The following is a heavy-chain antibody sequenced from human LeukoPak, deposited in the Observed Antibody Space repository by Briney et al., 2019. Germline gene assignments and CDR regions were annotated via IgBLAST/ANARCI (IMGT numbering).Heavy chain of an antibody. J-gene: IGHJ4*02. V-gene: IGHV3-48*03. D-gene: IGHD6-6*01. CDR2: ISDTGNTM. Sequence: GGSLRLSCEASGFTFSSSEMYWVRQAPGKGLEWVSYISDTGNTMYYGDSVKGRFTISRDNAKNSLFLQMSSLRAEDTAVYYCATVGRSTRPGHWGLGTLVTVSS. CDR3: ATVGRSTRPGH. CDR1: GFTFSSSE.